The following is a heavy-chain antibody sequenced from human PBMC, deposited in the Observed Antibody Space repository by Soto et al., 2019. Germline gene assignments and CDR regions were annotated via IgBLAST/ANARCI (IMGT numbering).Heavy chain of an antibody. Sequence: PGESVKISFKASGYRFTSYWIGWVRQMPGKGLELMGIIHPGDSETRYSPSFQGQVTISVEKSTSTAYLQWSSLKASDTAMYYCARHNKPVTSRDYFDQWGQGTLVTSPQ. CDR3: ARHNKPVTSRDYFDQ. D-gene: IGHD4-17*01. CDR1: GYRFTSYW. V-gene: IGHV5-51*01. J-gene: IGHJ4*02. CDR2: IHPGDSET.